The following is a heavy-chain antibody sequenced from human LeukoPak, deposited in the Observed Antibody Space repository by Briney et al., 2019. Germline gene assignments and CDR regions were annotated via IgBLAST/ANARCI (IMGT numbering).Heavy chain of an antibody. D-gene: IGHD4-17*01. Sequence: SQTLSLTCTVSGGSISSGDYYWSWIRQPPGKGLEWIGYIYYSGSTYYNPSLKSRVTISVDTSKNQFSLKLSSVTAADTAVYYCARDRATVTTYNYYGMDVWGQGTTVTVSS. V-gene: IGHV4-30-4*01. CDR2: IYYSGST. CDR1: GGSISSGDYY. CDR3: ARDRATVTTYNYYGMDV. J-gene: IGHJ6*02.